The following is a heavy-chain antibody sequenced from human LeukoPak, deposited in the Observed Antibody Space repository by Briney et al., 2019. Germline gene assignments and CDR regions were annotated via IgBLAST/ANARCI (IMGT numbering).Heavy chain of an antibody. D-gene: IGHD6-13*01. Sequence: GGSLRLSCTASGFAFSIYEMDWVRQAPGKGLEWVSVISSSSRYMYYADSVKGRFTISRDNAKNSLYLQMNSLRAEGTAVYYCARVSTAVSLAIDYWGQGTLVTVST. J-gene: IGHJ4*02. V-gene: IGHV3-21*06. CDR1: GFAFSIYE. CDR3: ARVSTAVSLAIDY. CDR2: ISSSSRYM.